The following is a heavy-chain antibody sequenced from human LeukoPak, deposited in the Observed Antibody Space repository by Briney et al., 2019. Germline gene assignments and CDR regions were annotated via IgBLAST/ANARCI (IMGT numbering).Heavy chain of an antibody. D-gene: IGHD5-18*01. J-gene: IGHJ2*01. Sequence: SETLSLTCTVSGGSISSGGYYWSWIRQHPGKGLEWLGYIYYSGSTYYNPSLKSRVTISVDTSKNQFSLKLSSVTAADTAVYYCAREPRSPRGYSYGRWYFDLWGRGTLVTVSS. CDR3: AREPRSPRGYSYGRWYFDL. CDR2: IYYSGST. CDR1: GGSISSGGYY. V-gene: IGHV4-31*03.